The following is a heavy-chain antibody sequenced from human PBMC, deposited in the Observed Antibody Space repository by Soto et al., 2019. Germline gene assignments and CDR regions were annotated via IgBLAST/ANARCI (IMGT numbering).Heavy chain of an antibody. V-gene: IGHV3-15*01. CDR3: ARGHRSSGKIFDS. D-gene: IGHD3-22*01. CDR2: IKSKSAGGTT. J-gene: IGHJ4*02. Sequence: EVQLVASGGGLVKPGGSVRLSGAASGFTFSNAWMSWVRQAPGKGLEWVGRIKSKSAGGTTEYDAPVKDRFTISRDDSKNTLYLQMNSLKIEDTAVYYCARGHRSSGKIFDSWGQGTLVTVSS. CDR1: GFTFSNAW.